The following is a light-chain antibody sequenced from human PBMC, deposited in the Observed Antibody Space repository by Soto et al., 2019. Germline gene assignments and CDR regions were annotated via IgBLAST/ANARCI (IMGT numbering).Light chain of an antibody. CDR3: QQLNRGT. J-gene: IGKJ2*01. CDR1: QGISSY. CDR2: AAS. V-gene: IGKV1-9*01. Sequence: IQLTQSPSSLSASVGDRVTITCRASQGISSYLAWYQQKPGTAPKLLIYAASTLQSGVPSRFSGSGSGTDFTLTISSLQPEDFATYYCQQLNRGTFGQGTKLEIK.